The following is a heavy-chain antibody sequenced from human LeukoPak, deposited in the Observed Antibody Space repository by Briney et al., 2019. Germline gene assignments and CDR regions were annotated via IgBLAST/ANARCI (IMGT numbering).Heavy chain of an antibody. D-gene: IGHD3-16*02. CDR3: ARGPWGSYRSTFDY. J-gene: IGHJ4*02. CDR1: GYTSTSNG. CDR2: ISAHNGNT. V-gene: IGHV1-18*01. Sequence: GAAVKNSCKASGYTSTSNGISWVRQAPGQGLEEMVRISAHNGNTNYAQKLQGRVTMTTDTYTSSTYMELRSRRSDDTAVYYCARGPWGSYRSTFDYWGQGTLVTVSS.